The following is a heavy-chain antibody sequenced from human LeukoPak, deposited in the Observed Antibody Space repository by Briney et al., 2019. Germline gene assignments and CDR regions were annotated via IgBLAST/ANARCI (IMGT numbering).Heavy chain of an antibody. J-gene: IGHJ4*02. CDR1: GFTFSSYA. V-gene: IGHV3-23*01. D-gene: IGHD3-22*01. CDR3: AKVANINYDSSSNYFDY. CDR2: IRGSGGST. Sequence: GGSLRLSCAASGFTFSSYAMSWVRQAPGKGLEWVSAIRGSGGSTYYADSVKGRFTISRDNSKNTLYLQMNSLRAEDTAVYYCAKVANINYDSSSNYFDYWGQGTLVTVSS.